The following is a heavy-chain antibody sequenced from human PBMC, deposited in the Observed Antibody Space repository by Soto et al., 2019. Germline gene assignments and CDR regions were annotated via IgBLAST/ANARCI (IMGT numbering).Heavy chain of an antibody. J-gene: IGHJ6*02. Sequence: PSETLSLTCAVSGGSIGSGGYSWSWIRQPPGKGLEWIGYIYHSGSTYYNPSLKSRVTISVDRSKNQFSLKLSSVTAADTAVYYCARGGAMGGYYYYGMDVWGQGTTVTVSS. CDR2: IYHSGST. CDR3: ARGGAMGGYYYYGMDV. V-gene: IGHV4-30-2*01. D-gene: IGHD5-18*01. CDR1: GGSIGSGGYS.